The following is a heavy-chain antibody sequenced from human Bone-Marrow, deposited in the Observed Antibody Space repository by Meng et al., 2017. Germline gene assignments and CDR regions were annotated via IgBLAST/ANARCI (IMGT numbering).Heavy chain of an antibody. CDR3: ARATYGSGSYYNALYYYYYYGMDV. J-gene: IGHJ6*02. CDR1: GYTFTSYD. Sequence: ASVKVCCKASGYTFTSYDINWVRQATGQGLEWMGWMNPNSGNTGYAQKFQGRVTITRNTSISTAYMELSSLRSEDTAVYYCARATYGSGSYYNALYYYYYYGMDVWGQGTTVTVSS. D-gene: IGHD3-10*01. CDR2: MNPNSGNT. V-gene: IGHV1-8*03.